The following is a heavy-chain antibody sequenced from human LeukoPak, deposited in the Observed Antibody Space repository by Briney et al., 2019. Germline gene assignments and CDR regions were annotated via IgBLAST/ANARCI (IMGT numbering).Heavy chain of an antibody. CDR1: GFTLSSHS. V-gene: IGHV3-48*01. CDR2: ISSSSSAI. J-gene: IGHJ4*02. Sequence: GGPLRLSCAASGFTLSSHSMNWVRQAPGKGLEWVSFISSSSSAIYYADSLKGRFTISRDNAKNSLYLQMNSLRAEDTAVYYCVRDLGGRSGHWGQGTLVTVSS. D-gene: IGHD1-26*01. CDR3: VRDLGGRSGH.